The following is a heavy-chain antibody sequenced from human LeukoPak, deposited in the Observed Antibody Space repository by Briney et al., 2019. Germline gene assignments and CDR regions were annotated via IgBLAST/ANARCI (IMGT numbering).Heavy chain of an antibody. J-gene: IGHJ4*02. CDR3: AYSSDYYYFDS. V-gene: IGHV4-59*01. Sequence: PSETLSLTCTVSGGSITSYYWSWIRQPPGKGLEWIGYVYYTGSTNYNPSLKSRVTISVDTSKNQFSLRLSSVTAADTALYFCAYSSDYYYFDSWGQGALVTVSS. D-gene: IGHD3-22*01. CDR2: VYYTGST. CDR1: GGSITSYY.